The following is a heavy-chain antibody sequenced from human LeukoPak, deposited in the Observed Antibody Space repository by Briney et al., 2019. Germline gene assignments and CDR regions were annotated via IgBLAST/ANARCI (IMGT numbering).Heavy chain of an antibody. Sequence: ASVKVSCKTSGYTFTTYTMNWVRQAPGQGLEWMGWISAYNGNTNYAQKLQGRVTMTTDTSTSTAYMELRSLRSDDTAVYYCAREYGEKSWFDPWGQGTLVTVSS. CDR2: ISAYNGNT. J-gene: IGHJ5*02. V-gene: IGHV1-18*01. CDR1: GYTFTTYT. CDR3: AREYGEKSWFDP. D-gene: IGHD4-17*01.